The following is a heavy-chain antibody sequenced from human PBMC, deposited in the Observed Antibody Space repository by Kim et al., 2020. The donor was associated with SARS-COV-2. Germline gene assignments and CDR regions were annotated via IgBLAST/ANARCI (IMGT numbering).Heavy chain of an antibody. V-gene: IGHV3-23*01. CDR1: GFTFSSYA. D-gene: IGHD1-26*01. Sequence: GGSLRLSCAASGFTFSSYAMSWVRQAPGKGLEWVSAISGSGGSTYYADSVKGRFTISRDNSKNTLYLQMNSLRAEDTAVYYCAKDGVLELLGYYYYYGMDVWGQGTTVTVSS. CDR3: AKDGVLELLGYYYYYGMDV. J-gene: IGHJ6*02. CDR2: ISGSGGST.